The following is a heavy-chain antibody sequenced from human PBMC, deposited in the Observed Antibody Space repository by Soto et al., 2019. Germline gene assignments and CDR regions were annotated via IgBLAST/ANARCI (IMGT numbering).Heavy chain of an antibody. CDR1: GGSFSCYH. CDR3: ARVXYDILTGYYRYYYGMDV. CDR2: INHSGST. J-gene: IGHJ6*02. V-gene: IGHV4-34*01. D-gene: IGHD3-9*01. Sequence: PSETLSLTCAVYGGSFSCYHWSWIRQPPGKGLEWIGEINHSGSTNYNPSLKSRVTISVDTSKNQFSLKLSSVTAADTAVYYCARVXYDILTGYYRYYYGMDVWGQGTTVTVSS.